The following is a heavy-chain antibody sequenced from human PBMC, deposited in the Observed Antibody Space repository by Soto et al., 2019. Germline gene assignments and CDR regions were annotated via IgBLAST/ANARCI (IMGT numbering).Heavy chain of an antibody. CDR2: IYYSGST. V-gene: IGHV4-59*01. CDR1: GGSISSYY. CDR3: MRNHVGLVPAAREHYYYYYGMDV. D-gene: IGHD2-2*01. Sequence: QVQLQESGPGLVKPSETLSLTCTVSGGSISSYYWSWIRQPPGKGLEWIGYIYYSGSTNYNPSHKDLVTRSEDTSQNQLSLKLSSVTAVDRAVYSCMRNHVGLVPAAREHYYYYYGMDVWGQGTTVTVSS. J-gene: IGHJ6*02.